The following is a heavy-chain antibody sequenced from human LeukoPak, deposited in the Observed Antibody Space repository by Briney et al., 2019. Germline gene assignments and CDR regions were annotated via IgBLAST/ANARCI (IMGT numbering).Heavy chain of an antibody. CDR1: GGSISSGSYY. Sequence: SETLSLTCTVSGGSISSGSYYWSWIRQPAGKGLEWIGHIYYSGSTNYNPSLKSRVTISVDTSKKQFSLKLSSVTAADTAVYYCARDRELGIFDYWGQGTLVTVSS. J-gene: IGHJ4*02. CDR3: ARDRELGIFDY. CDR2: IYYSGST. V-gene: IGHV4-61*10. D-gene: IGHD1-26*01.